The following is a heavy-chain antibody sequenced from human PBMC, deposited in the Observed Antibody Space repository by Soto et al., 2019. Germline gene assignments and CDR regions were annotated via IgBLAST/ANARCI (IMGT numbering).Heavy chain of an antibody. CDR1: GFTFSVYA. D-gene: IGHD2-21*02. CDR3: ASLGVGDWANYYYYYGMDV. Sequence: GGSLRLSCAATGFTFSVYAMTWVRQAPGKGLEWVSAVTDNGGSTYSADSVKGRFTISRDNSKNTLFLQMNSLRAEDTAVYYCASLGVGDWANYYYYYGMDVWGQGTTVTVSS. J-gene: IGHJ6*02. V-gene: IGHV3-23*01. CDR2: VTDNGGST.